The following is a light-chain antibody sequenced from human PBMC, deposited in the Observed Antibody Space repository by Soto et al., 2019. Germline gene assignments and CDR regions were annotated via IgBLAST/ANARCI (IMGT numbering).Light chain of an antibody. Sequence: IVFTQSACTLSLSPGERATLSCRASQSVSNNYLAWYQQKPGQAPRLLIYGASNRATGIPARFSGSGSGTDFTLTISRLEPEDFAVYYCQQYGSSLITFGQGTRLEIK. CDR1: QSVSNNY. V-gene: IGKV3-20*01. CDR2: GAS. J-gene: IGKJ5*01. CDR3: QQYGSSLIT.